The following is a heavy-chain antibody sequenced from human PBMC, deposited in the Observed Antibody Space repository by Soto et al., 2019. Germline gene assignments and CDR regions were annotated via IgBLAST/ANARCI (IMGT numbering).Heavy chain of an antibody. Sequence: SETMSLTCTVSSRSVSTYCLSWLRQPAGEGLEWNGSIFISGNTNYNLSLRSQVTISVDMSKSQFSLNLNSVTAAYTAVYFCGTGGGPYDFDSWGQGILVTVSS. CDR1: SRSVSTYC. CDR3: GTGGGPYDFDS. J-gene: IGHJ4*02. CDR2: IFISGNT. D-gene: IGHD2-15*01. V-gene: IGHV4-4*07.